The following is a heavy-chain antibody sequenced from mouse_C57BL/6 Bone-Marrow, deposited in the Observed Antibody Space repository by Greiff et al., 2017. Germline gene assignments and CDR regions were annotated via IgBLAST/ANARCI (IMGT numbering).Heavy chain of an antibody. D-gene: IGHD2-12*01. V-gene: IGHV1-19*01. CDR1: GYTFTDYY. CDR2: INPYNGGT. J-gene: IGHJ2*01. CDR3: ARDPAYYIDY. Sequence: VQLKESGPVLVKPGASVKMSCKASGYTFTDYYMNWVKQSHGKSLEWIGVINPYNGGTSYNQKFKGKATLTVDKSSSTAYMELNSLTSEDSAVYYCARDPAYYIDYWGQGTTLTVSS.